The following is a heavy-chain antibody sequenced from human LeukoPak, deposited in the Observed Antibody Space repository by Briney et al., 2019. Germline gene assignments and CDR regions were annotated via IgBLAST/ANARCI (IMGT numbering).Heavy chain of an antibody. Sequence: GGSLRLSCAASGFTFSSYRMSWVRQAPGKGLEWVANIKQDGSEKYYVDSVKGRFTISRDNAKNSLYLQMNSLRAEDTAVYYCARARYPKYYYGSGSTNWFDPWGQGTLVTVSS. V-gene: IGHV3-7*01. D-gene: IGHD3-10*01. CDR3: ARARYPKYYYGSGSTNWFDP. CDR2: IKQDGSEK. CDR1: GFTFSSYR. J-gene: IGHJ5*02.